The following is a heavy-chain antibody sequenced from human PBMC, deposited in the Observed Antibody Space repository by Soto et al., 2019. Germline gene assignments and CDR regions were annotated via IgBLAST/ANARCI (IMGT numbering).Heavy chain of an antibody. D-gene: IGHD3-10*01. CDR1: GFTFNYAW. Sequence: EVQLVESGGGLVKPGESLRLSCTASGFTFNYAWMSWVRQAPGKGLEWVARIRTKTDEEATAYAAPVKGRLGVARDDSKHTVHLQINSLKTEYKAVYCCANAAPTGTVFDYWGQGILVTVSS. CDR2: IRTKTDEEAT. V-gene: IGHV3-15*01. J-gene: IGHJ4*02. CDR3: ANAAPTGTVFDY.